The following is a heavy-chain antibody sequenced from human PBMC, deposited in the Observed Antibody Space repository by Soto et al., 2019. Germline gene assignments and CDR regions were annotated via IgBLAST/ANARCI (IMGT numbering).Heavy chain of an antibody. J-gene: IGHJ4*02. CDR1: GFTLSNNY. CDR2: IYSSGRT. CDR3: ARARDGYNFLYYYDY. Sequence: GGSLRLSCAASGFTLSNNYMSWVRQAPGKGLEWVSVIYSSGRTDYADSVKGRFTISRDKSKNTLYLQMDSLRVEDTAVYYCARARDGYNFLYYYDYWGQGTLVTVSS. V-gene: IGHV3-53*01. D-gene: IGHD5-12*01.